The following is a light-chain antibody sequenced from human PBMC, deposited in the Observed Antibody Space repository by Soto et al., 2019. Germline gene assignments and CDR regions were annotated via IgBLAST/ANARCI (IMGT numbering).Light chain of an antibody. CDR1: SSDVGGYNY. Sequence: QSALTQPASVSGSPGQSITISCTGTSSDVGGYNYDSWYQQHPGKAPKLMIYDVSNRPSGVSNRFSGSKSGNTASLTISGLQAEDEADYYCRSYTSSSTLMVFGGGTKLTVL. CDR3: RSYTSSSTLMV. V-gene: IGLV2-14*01. J-gene: IGLJ2*01. CDR2: DVS.